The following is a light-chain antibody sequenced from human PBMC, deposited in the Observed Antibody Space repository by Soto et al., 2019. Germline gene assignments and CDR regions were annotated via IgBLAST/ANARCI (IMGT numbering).Light chain of an antibody. CDR1: QSVSSN. J-gene: IGKJ4*01. Sequence: EIAMTQSPATLSVSPGERATLSCRASQSVSSNLAWYQQKPGQAPRLLIYGASTRATGIPARFSGSGSGTEFTLTISSLQSEDFAVYYCQRYNNWPPEKLTFGGGTKVDIK. V-gene: IGKV3-15*01. CDR3: QRYNNWPPEKLT. CDR2: GAS.